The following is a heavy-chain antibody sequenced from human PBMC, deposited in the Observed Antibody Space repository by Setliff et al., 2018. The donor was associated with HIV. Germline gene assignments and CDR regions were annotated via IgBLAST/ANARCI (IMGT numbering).Heavy chain of an antibody. V-gene: IGHV3-11*04. CDR1: GFTFSDFS. J-gene: IGHJ6*02. D-gene: IGHD3-10*01. CDR2: ISSSDNTM. Sequence: PGGSLRLSCAASGFTFSDFSMSWIRQAPGKGLGWISYISSSDNTMCYADSVKGRFTISRDNAKNSLFLQLNSLRAEDAAVYYCARKLRPGHGVDVWGQGTTVTVSS. CDR3: ARKLRPGHGVDV.